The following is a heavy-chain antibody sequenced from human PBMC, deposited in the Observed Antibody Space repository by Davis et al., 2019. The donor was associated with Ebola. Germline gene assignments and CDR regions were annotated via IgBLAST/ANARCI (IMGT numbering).Heavy chain of an antibody. CDR1: GFTFSSYW. D-gene: IGHD6-19*01. CDR3: ASTSSGWHHFDY. V-gene: IGHV3-74*01. CDR2: INSDGSST. Sequence: GGSLKISCAASGFTFSSYWMHWVRQAPGKGLVWVSRINSDGSSTSYADSVKGRFTISRDNAKNTLYLQMNSLRAEDTAVYYCASTSSGWHHFDYWGQGTLVTVSS. J-gene: IGHJ4*02.